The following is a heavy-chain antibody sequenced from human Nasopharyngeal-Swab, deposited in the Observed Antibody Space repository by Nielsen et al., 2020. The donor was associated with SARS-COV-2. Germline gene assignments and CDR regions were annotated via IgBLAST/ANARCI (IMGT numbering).Heavy chain of an antibody. CDR3: ARELRDRFDY. CDR2: ISGSGGST. V-gene: IGHV3-23*01. J-gene: IGHJ4*02. Sequence: VRQAPGKGLEWVSAISGSGGSTYYADSVKGRFTISRDNSKNTLYLQMNSLRAEDTAVYYCARELRDRFDYWGQGTLVTVSS. D-gene: IGHD4-17*01.